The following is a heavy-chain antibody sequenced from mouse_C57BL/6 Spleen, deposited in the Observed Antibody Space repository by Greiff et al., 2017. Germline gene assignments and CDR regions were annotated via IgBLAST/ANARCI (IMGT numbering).Heavy chain of an antibody. V-gene: IGHV1-18*01. J-gene: IGHJ3*01. CDR3: ARSTPPCFCFAY. CDR2: ISPNNGGT. Sequence: EVQLQQSGPELVKPGASVKIPCTASGYTFTDYNMDWVKQSPGKGLEWIGDISPNNGGTIYKQKFKGKATLTVDKSSSTAYMERRSLTSEDTAVYDCARSTPPCFCFAYWGQGTLVTVSA. CDR1: GYTFTDYN.